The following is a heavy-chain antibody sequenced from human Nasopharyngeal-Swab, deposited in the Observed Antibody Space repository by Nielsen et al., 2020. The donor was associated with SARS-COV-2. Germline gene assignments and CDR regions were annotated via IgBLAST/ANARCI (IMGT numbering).Heavy chain of an antibody. Sequence: SETLSLTCTVSGGSISSGGYYWSWIRQHPGKGLEWIGYIYYSGSTYYNPSLKSRVTVSVDTSKNQFSLKLSPVTAADTAVYYCARSADYGDRYYFDYWGQGTLVTVSS. CDR1: GGSISSGGYY. CDR2: IYYSGST. D-gene: IGHD4-17*01. J-gene: IGHJ4*02. V-gene: IGHV4-31*03. CDR3: ARSADYGDRYYFDY.